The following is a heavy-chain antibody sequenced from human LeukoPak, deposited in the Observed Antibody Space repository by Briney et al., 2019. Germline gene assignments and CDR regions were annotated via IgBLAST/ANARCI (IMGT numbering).Heavy chain of an antibody. CDR2: IYPGVSDT. J-gene: IGHJ6*03. V-gene: IGHV5-51*01. Sequence: GESLKISCKGSGYTFISYWIGWVRQMPGKGLEWMGIIYPGVSDTRYSPSFQGQVTISVDKSITTAYLQWSSLKASDTAMYYCARIEGNYYYYMDVWGKGTTVTVSS. CDR1: GYTFISYW. CDR3: ARIEGNYYYYMDV.